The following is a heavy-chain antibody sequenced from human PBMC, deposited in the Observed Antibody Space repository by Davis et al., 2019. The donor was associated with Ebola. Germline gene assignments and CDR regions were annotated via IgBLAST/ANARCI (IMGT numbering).Heavy chain of an antibody. CDR2: IKQDGSEK. D-gene: IGHD6-19*01. CDR3: ARVPSLAIAVAGNYYYGMDV. J-gene: IGHJ6*02. Sequence: GESLKISCAASGFTFSSYWMSWVRQAPGKGLEWVANIKQDGSEKYYVDSVKGRFTISRDNAKNSLYLQMNSLRAEDTAVYYCARVPSLAIAVAGNYYYGMDVWSQGTTVTVSS. CDR1: GFTFSSYW. V-gene: IGHV3-7*03.